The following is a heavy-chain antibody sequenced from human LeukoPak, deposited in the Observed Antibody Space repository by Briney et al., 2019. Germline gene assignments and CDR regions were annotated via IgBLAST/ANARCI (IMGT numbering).Heavy chain of an antibody. Sequence: SRGSLRLSCAASGFTFSSYAMSWVRQAPGKGLEWVSAISGSGGSTYYADSVKGRFTISRDNSKNTLYLQMNSLRAEDTAVYYCAKDLGRGSYPRNFDYWGQGTLVTVSS. CDR2: ISGSGGST. D-gene: IGHD1-26*01. V-gene: IGHV3-23*01. J-gene: IGHJ4*02. CDR1: GFTFSSYA. CDR3: AKDLGRGSYPRNFDY.